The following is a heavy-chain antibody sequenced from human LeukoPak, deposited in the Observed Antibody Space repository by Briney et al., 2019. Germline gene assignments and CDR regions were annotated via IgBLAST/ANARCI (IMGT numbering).Heavy chain of an antibody. D-gene: IGHD3-10*01. CDR3: ARVKGVRGVIPPLLDY. CDR2: INPNSGGT. Sequence: WASVKVSCKASGYTFTGYYMHWVRQAPGQGLEWMGWINPNSGGTNYAQKFQGRVTMTRDTFISTAYMELSRLRSDDTAVYYCARVKGVRGVIPPLLDYWGQGTLVTVSS. J-gene: IGHJ4*02. CDR1: GYTFTGYY. V-gene: IGHV1-2*02.